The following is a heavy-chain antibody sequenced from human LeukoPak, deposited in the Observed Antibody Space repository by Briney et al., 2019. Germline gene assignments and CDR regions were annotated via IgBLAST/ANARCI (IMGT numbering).Heavy chain of an antibody. CDR1: GFSFSSYS. J-gene: IGHJ4*02. Sequence: PGGSLRLSCEASGFSFSSYSINWVRQSPGKGLEWISYISSSGSSIYYADSVKGRFTISRDDSKNTLYVQMNSLRTEDTAFYYCARDVNNYFDYWGLGTLVTVSS. CDR3: ARDVNNYFDY. V-gene: IGHV3-48*01. CDR2: ISSSGSSI.